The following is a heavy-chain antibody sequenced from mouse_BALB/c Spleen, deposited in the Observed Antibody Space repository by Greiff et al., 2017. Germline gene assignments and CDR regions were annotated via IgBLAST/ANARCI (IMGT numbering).Heavy chain of an antibody. CDR3: ARHYYGSPYYYAMDY. CDR1: GFAFSSYD. J-gene: IGHJ4*01. CDR2: ISSGGST. V-gene: IGHV5-6-5*01. Sequence: EVKLVESGGGLVKPGGSLKLSCAASGFAFSSYDMSWVRQTPEKRLEWVASISSGGSTYYPDSVKGRFTISRDNARNILYLQMSSLRSEDTAMYYCARHYYGSPYYYAMDYWGQGTSVTVSS. D-gene: IGHD1-1*01.